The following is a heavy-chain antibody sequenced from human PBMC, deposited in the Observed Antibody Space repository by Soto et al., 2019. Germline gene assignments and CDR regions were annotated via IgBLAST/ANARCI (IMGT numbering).Heavy chain of an antibody. CDR1: GFTFSSYA. Sequence: GGSLRLSCAASGFTFSSYAMSWVRQAPGKGLEWVSGIRGSGTSTDYADSVKGRSTISRDNSKNTLYLLMNSLRAEDTAVYYCAKDQKQGLDYNYFDYWGQGTLVTVSS. CDR2: IRGSGTST. D-gene: IGHD6-19*01. V-gene: IGHV3-23*01. J-gene: IGHJ4*02. CDR3: AKDQKQGLDYNYFDY.